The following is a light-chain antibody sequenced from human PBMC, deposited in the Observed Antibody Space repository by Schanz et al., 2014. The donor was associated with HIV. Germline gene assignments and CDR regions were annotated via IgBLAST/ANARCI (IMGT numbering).Light chain of an antibody. Sequence: QSALTQPASVSGSPGQSITISCTGTSSDVGADNSVSWYQQHPGRAPRLLVYDVTYRPSGVSNRFSGSKSGNTASLTVSGLQAEDEADYYCSSYAGLNRAVFGGGTQLTVL. CDR3: SSYAGLNRAV. V-gene: IGLV2-14*03. J-gene: IGLJ7*01. CDR2: DVT. CDR1: SSDVGADNS.